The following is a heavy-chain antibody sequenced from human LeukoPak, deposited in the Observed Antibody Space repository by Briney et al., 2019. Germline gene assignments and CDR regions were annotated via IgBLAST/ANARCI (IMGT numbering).Heavy chain of an antibody. D-gene: IGHD3-22*01. V-gene: IGHV1-18*01. J-gene: IGHJ6*03. CDR2: ISAYNGNT. CDR1: GYTFTSYG. Sequence: ASVKVSCKASGYTFTSYGISWVRQAPGQGLEWMGWISAYNGNTNYAQKLQGRVTMTTDTSTSTAYMELRSLRSDDTAVYYCARRISSGYYYYYYYMDVWGKGTTATISS. CDR3: ARRISSGYYYYYYYMDV.